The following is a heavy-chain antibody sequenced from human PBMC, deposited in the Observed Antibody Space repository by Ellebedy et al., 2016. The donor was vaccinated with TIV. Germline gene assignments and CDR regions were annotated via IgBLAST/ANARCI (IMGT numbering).Heavy chain of an antibody. CDR3: ARGGYCSSTSCYTDFDY. J-gene: IGHJ4*02. V-gene: IGHV4-4*01. D-gene: IGHD2-2*02. Sequence: WVRQPPGKGLEWIGEIYHSGSTNYNPSLKSRVTITVDKYKNQFSLKLSSVTAADTAVYSCARGGYCSSTSCYTDFDYWGQGTLVTVSS. CDR2: IYHSGST.